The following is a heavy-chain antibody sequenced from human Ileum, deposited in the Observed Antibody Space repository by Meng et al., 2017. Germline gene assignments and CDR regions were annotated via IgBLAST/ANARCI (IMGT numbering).Heavy chain of an antibody. D-gene: IGHD2-15*01. CDR2: ISPGFSL. CDR3: VRNDYCSGGTCYPHFDY. Sequence: SVPVLVIASVTLPLNFAGTGGSINRYVCGGWVRQAQGKGLEWIGKISPGFSLNYNPSLKSRVTISADTSKNQFSLSLDSVTAADTAVYYCVRNDYCSGGTCYPHFDYWGQGTLVTVSS. V-gene: IGHV4-4*02. CDR1: GGSINRYVC. J-gene: IGHJ4*02.